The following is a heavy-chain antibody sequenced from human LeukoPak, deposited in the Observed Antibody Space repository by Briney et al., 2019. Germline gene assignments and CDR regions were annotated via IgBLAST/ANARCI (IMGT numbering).Heavy chain of an antibody. J-gene: IGHJ4*02. Sequence: PSETLSLTCTVSGGSISSSSYYWGWIRQPPGEGLEWIGSIYHSGSTYYNPSLKSRVTISVDTSKNQFSLKLSSVTAADTAVYYCAGGRSWYYFDYWGQGTLVTVSS. CDR2: IYHSGST. D-gene: IGHD6-13*01. V-gene: IGHV4-39*07. CDR1: GGSISSSSYY. CDR3: AGGRSWYYFDY.